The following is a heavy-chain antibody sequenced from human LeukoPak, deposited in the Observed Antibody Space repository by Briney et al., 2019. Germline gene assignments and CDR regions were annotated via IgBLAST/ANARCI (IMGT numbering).Heavy chain of an antibody. CDR3: ARDFSSYYYDSSEDY. CDR2: ISYDGSIK. V-gene: IGHV3-30*12. CDR1: GFTFSSYG. Sequence: GGSLRLSCAASGFTFSSYGMHWVRQAPGKGLEWVAVISYDGSIKEYTDSVKGRFTISRDNAKNSLYLQMNSLRAEDTAVYYCARDFSSYYYDSSEDYWGQGTLVTVSS. D-gene: IGHD3-22*01. J-gene: IGHJ4*02.